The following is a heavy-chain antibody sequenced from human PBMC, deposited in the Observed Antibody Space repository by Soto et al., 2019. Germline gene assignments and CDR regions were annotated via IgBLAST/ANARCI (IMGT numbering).Heavy chain of an antibody. CDR3: ARVEESYAPEGYFDL. CDR2: ISAYNGNT. D-gene: IGHD1-26*01. CDR1: GYTFTSYG. Sequence: ASVKVSCKASGYTFTSYGISWVRQAPGQGLEWMGWISAYNGNTNYAQKLQGRVTMTTDTSTSTAYMELRSLRSDDTAVYYCARVEESYAPEGYFDLWGRGTLVTVSS. V-gene: IGHV1-18*01. J-gene: IGHJ2*01.